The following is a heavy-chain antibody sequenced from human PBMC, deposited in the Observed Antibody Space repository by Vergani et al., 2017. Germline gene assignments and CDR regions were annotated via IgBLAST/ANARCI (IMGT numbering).Heavy chain of an antibody. CDR1: GGTFRSYA. J-gene: IGHJ6*02. CDR3: ASRDITIFGVVIIRCYYCYGMDV. D-gene: IGHD3-3*01. CDR2: IIPIFGTA. Sequence: QVQLVQSGAEGKKPGSSVKVSCKASGGTFRSYAISWVRQATGQGLEWMGGIIPIFGTANYAQKFQGRVTITADESTRTAYMELSSLRSEDTAVYYCASRDITIFGVVIIRCYYCYGMDVWGQGTTVTVSS. V-gene: IGHV1-69*01.